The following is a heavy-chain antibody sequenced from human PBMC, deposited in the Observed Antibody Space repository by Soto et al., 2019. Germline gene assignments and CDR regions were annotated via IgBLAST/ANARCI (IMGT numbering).Heavy chain of an antibody. CDR3: AKDIDGTAMVRDYFDS. D-gene: IGHD5-18*01. V-gene: IGHV1-46*01. Sequence: ASVKVSCKASGYTFTSYYMHWVRQAPVQGLEWMGIINPSGGSTSYAQKFQGRVTMTRDTSTSTVYMELSSLRSEDTAVYYCAKDIDGTAMVRDYFDSSGRGTPVTGSS. CDR1: GYTFTSYY. CDR2: INPSGGST. J-gene: IGHJ4*02.